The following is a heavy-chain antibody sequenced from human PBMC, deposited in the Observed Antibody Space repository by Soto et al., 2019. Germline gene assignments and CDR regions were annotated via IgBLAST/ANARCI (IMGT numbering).Heavy chain of an antibody. Sequence: SETLSLTCTVSGGSISSYYWSWIRQPAGKGLGWIGRIYTSGSTNYNPSLKSRVTMSVDTSKNQFSLKLSSVTAADTAVYYCASGSGSYGSRSWGQGTLVTVSS. CDR2: IYTSGST. J-gene: IGHJ4*02. CDR1: GGSISSYY. CDR3: ASGSGSYGSRS. D-gene: IGHD1-26*01. V-gene: IGHV4-4*07.